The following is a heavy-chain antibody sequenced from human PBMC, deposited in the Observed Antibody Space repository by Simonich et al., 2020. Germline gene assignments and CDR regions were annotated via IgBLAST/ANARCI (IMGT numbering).Heavy chain of an antibody. CDR1: GFTFSSYS. CDR2: ISSSSSYI. D-gene: IGHD6-19*01. CDR3: ARWIAVAGTGAYGMDV. J-gene: IGHJ6*02. V-gene: IGHV3-21*01. Sequence: EVQLVESGGGLVKPGGSLRLSCAASGFTFSSYSMNWVHQAPGKGLEWVSSISSSSSYIYYADSSKGRFTISRNNAKNSLYLQMNSLRAEDTAVYYCARWIAVAGTGAYGMDVWGQGTTVTVSS.